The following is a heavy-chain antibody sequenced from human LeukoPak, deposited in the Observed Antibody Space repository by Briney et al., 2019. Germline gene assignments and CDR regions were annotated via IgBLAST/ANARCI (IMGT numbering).Heavy chain of an antibody. V-gene: IGHV1-2*02. Sequence: GASVTVSFKASGYTFTDYYMHWVRQAPGQGVEWMGGIHTRRGDTKYAQKFQGRVTMTRDTSISTAYLDLSSLRSDDTAVYYCARDGDYGTGSYYRGCIDSWGQGTPVTVSP. D-gene: IGHD3-10*01. CDR3: ARDGDYGTGSYYRGCIDS. CDR1: GYTFTDYY. CDR2: IHTRRGDT. J-gene: IGHJ4*02.